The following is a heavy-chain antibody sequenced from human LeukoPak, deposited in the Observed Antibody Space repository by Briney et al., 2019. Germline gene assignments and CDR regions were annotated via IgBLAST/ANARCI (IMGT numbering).Heavy chain of an antibody. Sequence: GGSLRLSCVVSGFTLSSYAMSWVRQAPGKGLEWVSAISGSGGSTYYADSVKGRFTISRDNSKNTLYLQMNSLRAEDTAVYYCARPQAGSYLIDYFDYWGQGTLVTVSS. V-gene: IGHV3-23*01. CDR1: GFTLSSYA. CDR2: ISGSGGST. D-gene: IGHD1-26*01. CDR3: ARPQAGSYLIDYFDY. J-gene: IGHJ4*02.